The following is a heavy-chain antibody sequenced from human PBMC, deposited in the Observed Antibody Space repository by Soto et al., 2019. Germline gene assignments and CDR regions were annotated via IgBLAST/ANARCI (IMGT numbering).Heavy chain of an antibody. CDR2: ISGSGGST. J-gene: IGHJ6*02. Sequence: PGWSLRLACASSVFTFISYAMSWVRQAPGKGLEWVSAISGSGGSTYYADSVKGRFTISRDNSKNSLYLQMNSLRTEDTALYYCAKDVLGYCSSTSCYGGMDVWGQGTTVTVSS. CDR1: VFTFISYA. D-gene: IGHD2-2*01. V-gene: IGHV3-43*02. CDR3: AKDVLGYCSSTSCYGGMDV.